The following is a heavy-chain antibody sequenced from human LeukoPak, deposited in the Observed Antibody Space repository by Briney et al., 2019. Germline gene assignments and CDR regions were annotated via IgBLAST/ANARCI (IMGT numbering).Heavy chain of an antibody. Sequence: PGGSLRLSCAASGFTFSSYWMHWVRQAPGKGLEWVSSISSSSSYIYYADSVKGRLTISRDNAKNSLYLQMNSLRAEDTAVYYCARDVEMGGFDYWGQGTLVTVSS. CDR3: ARDVEMGGFDY. D-gene: IGHD5-24*01. V-gene: IGHV3-21*01. J-gene: IGHJ4*02. CDR1: GFTFSSYW. CDR2: ISSSSSYI.